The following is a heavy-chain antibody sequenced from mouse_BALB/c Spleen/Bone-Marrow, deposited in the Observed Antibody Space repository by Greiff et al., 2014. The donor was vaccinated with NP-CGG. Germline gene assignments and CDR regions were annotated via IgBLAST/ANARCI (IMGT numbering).Heavy chain of an antibody. J-gene: IGHJ2*01. D-gene: IGHD2-4*01. CDR2: INPYNDGT. V-gene: IGHV1-14*01. Sequence: VQLQKSGPELVRPGASVKMSCKASGYTFTSYVMHWVKQKPGQGLEWIGYINPYNDGTTYNEKFKGKATLTSDKSSSTAYMELSSLTSEDSAVYYCARGNYYDYDYFDYWGQGTTLTVSS. CDR3: ARGNYYDYDYFDY. CDR1: GYTFTSYV.